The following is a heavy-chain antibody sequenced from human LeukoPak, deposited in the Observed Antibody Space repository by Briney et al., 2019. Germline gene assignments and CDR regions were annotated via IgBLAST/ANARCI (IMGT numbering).Heavy chain of an antibody. J-gene: IGHJ6*02. CDR2: MYYSGNT. V-gene: IGHV4-59*08. Sequence: HSETLSLTCTVSGDSISNYYWIWIRQPPGKGLEWIAYMYYSGNTNYNPPLKSRVTISVDTSKNQFSLRLSSVTAADTAVYYCARLIHSGWQNPNNFYYGMDVWGQGTTVTVSS. CDR3: ARLIHSGWQNPNNFYYGMDV. D-gene: IGHD6-19*01. CDR1: GDSISNYY.